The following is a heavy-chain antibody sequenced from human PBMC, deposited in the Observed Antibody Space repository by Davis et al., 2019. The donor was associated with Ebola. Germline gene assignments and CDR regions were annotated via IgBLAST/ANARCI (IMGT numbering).Heavy chain of an antibody. J-gene: IGHJ6*04. D-gene: IGHD2-15*01. V-gene: IGHV1-69*13. CDR3: AREPRYCSGGSCYSFGMDV. CDR1: GGTFSSYA. Sequence: AASVKVSCKASGGTFSSYAISWVRQAPGQGLEEMGGIIPNFGTATYAQKFQGRVTITADESTSTAYMELSSLRSEDTAVYYCAREPRYCSGGSCYSFGMDVWGKGTADTVSS. CDR2: IIPNFGTA.